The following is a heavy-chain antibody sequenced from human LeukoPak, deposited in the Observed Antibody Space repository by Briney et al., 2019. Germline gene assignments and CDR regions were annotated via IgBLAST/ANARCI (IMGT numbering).Heavy chain of an antibody. V-gene: IGHV4-59*01. CDR3: ARLRGYSYGYDY. Sequence: SETLSLTCTVRGGSISSYSWSSIRQPPGKGLEWIGYIYYSGSTKYNPSLKSRVNISVDTSTNQISLKLSSVTAADTAVYYCARLRGYSYGYDYWGQGTLVTVSS. CDR1: GGSISSYS. CDR2: IYYSGST. J-gene: IGHJ4*02. D-gene: IGHD5-18*01.